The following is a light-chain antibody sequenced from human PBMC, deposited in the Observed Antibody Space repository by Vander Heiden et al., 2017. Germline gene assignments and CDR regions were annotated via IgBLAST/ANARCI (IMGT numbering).Light chain of an antibody. CDR2: DGS. J-gene: IGLJ1*01. CDR1: SSDVGGYNY. V-gene: IGLV2-11*01. CDR3: CSYAGSYKNV. Sequence: QSALTQPRSVSGSPGQSVTISCTGTSSDVGGYNYLSWYQQHPGKAPKLMIYDGSKRPSGVPDRFSGSKSGNTASLTISGLQAEDEADYYCCSYAGSYKNVFGTGTKVTVL.